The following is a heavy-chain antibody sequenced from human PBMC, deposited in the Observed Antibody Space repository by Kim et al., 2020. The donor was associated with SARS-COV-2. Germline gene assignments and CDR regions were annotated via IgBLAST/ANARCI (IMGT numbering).Heavy chain of an antibody. CDR2: AGTYTGDT. CDR3: ERDWATTTKIDYLHS. D-gene: IGHD1-1*01. CDR1: GYTFTTYG. J-gene: IGHJ4*01. Sequence: ASVKVSCKASGYTFTTYGISWARQALGQGLEWTGWAGTYTGDTNYAKKFQGRATMTTDTPTRTAHKELRSPTADDTDKSYCERDWATTTKIDYLHSRGHG. V-gene: IGHV1-18*01.